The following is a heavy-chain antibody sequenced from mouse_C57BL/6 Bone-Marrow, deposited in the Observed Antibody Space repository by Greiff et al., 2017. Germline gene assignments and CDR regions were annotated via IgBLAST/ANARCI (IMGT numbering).Heavy chain of an antibody. V-gene: IGHV7-3*01. Sequence: EVKLMESGGGLVQPGGSLSLSCAASGFTFTDYYMSWVRQPPGKALEWLGFIRNKANGYTTEYSASVKGRFTISRDNSQSILYLQMNALRAEDSATYYCARYNCDYGYWYFDVWGTGTTVTVSS. D-gene: IGHD2-4*01. CDR2: IRNKANGYTT. CDR1: GFTFTDYY. CDR3: ARYNCDYGYWYFDV. J-gene: IGHJ1*03.